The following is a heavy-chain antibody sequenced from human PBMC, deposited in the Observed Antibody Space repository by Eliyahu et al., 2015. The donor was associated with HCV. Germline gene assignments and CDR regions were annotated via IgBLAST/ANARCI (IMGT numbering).Heavy chain of an antibody. CDR2: VSWNSALI. CDR1: GXIFRDFA. D-gene: IGHD1-14*01. V-gene: IGHV3-9*03. CDR3: VKDRTPTPDAFDI. J-gene: IGHJ3*02. Sequence: EVKLVESGGGLVQPGRSLRLSCVASGXIFRDFAMHWVRQAPGKGLEWVSGVSWNSALIGYADSVKGRFTISRDNAKNSLYLQMDSLRAEDMTLYYCVKDRTPTPDAFDIWGQGTMVTVSS.